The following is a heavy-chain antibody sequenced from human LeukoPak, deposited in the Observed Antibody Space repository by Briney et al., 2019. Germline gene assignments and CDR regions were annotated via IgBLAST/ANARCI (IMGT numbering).Heavy chain of an antibody. CDR2: IGPSDSYT. D-gene: IGHD3-22*01. CDR1: GYSFTSYW. CDR3: ARHPAGYDSSGYPPDY. J-gene: IGHJ4*02. Sequence: HGESLKISCKGSGYSFTSYWISWVRQMPGKGLEWMGRIGPSDSYTNYSPSFQGHVTISADKSISTAYLQWSSLKASDTAMYYCARHPAGYDSSGYPPDYWGQGTLVTVSS. V-gene: IGHV5-10-1*01.